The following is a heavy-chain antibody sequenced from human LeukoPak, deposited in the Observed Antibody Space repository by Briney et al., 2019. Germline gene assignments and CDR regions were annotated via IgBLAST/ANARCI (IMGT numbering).Heavy chain of an antibody. CDR2: IYYSGST. CDR3: ARDALWFGELLPDY. CDR1: GGSINNYY. Sequence: PSETLSLTCTVSGGSINNYYWSWLRQPPGKRLEWIGYIYYSGSTNYNPSLKSRVTISVDTSKNQFSLKLSSVTAADTAVYYCARDALWFGELLPDYWGQGTLVTVSS. D-gene: IGHD3-10*01. J-gene: IGHJ4*02. V-gene: IGHV4-59*01.